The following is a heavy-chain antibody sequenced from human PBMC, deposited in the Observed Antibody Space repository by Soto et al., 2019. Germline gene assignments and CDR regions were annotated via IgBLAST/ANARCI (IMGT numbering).Heavy chain of an antibody. CDR2: ISSSTSYI. D-gene: IGHD6-13*01. CDR3: AREPSRQYSSSKNYFDY. V-gene: IGHV3-21*01. J-gene: IGHJ4*02. CDR1: GFTFSSYS. Sequence: PGGSLRLSCAASGFTFSSYSMNWVRQAPGKGLEWVSSISSSTSYIYHADSVKGRFTISRDNAKNSLYLQMNSRRAEDTALYYSAREPSRQYSSSKNYFDYWGQESVVTVSS.